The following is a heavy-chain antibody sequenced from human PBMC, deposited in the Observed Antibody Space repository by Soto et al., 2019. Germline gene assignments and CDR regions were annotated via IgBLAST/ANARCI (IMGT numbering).Heavy chain of an antibody. CDR2: IYYSGST. V-gene: IGHV4-59*01. Sequence: QVQLQESGPGLVKPSETLSLTCTVSGGSISSYYWSWIRQPPGKGLEWIGYIYYSGSTNYNPSLKSRVTISIDTSKNQFSLKLSSVTAADTALYYCARGVDEPADYWGQGTLVTVSS. J-gene: IGHJ4*02. CDR1: GGSISSYY. CDR3: ARGVDEPADY. D-gene: IGHD3-9*01.